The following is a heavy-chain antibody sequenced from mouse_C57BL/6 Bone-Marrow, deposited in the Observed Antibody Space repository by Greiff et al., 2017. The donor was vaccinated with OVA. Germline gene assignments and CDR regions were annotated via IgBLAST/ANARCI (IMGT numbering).Heavy chain of an antibody. V-gene: IGHV2-2*02. Sequence: VQLQQSGPGLVQPSPSLSITCTVSGFSLTSYGVHWVRQSPGKGLEWLGVIWSGGSTDYNAAFISRLSISKDNSKSQVFFKMNSLQANDTAIYYCARKGVYYSNYGGGFAMDYWGQGTSVTVSS. J-gene: IGHJ4*01. D-gene: IGHD2-5*01. CDR1: GFSLTSYG. CDR2: IWSGGST. CDR3: ARKGVYYSNYGGGFAMDY.